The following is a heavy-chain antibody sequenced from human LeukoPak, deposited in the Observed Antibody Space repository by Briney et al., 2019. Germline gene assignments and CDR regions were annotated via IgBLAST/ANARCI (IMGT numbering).Heavy chain of an antibody. CDR1: GGSFSGYY. CDR2: INHSGST. D-gene: IGHD6-13*01. V-gene: IGHV4-34*01. Sequence: PSETLSLTCAVYGGSFSGYYWSWIRQPPGKGLEWIGEINHSGSTNYNPSLKSRVTISVDTSKNQFSLKLSSVTAADTAVYYCARDSSKQQLDLLDYWGQGTLVTVSS. J-gene: IGHJ4*02. CDR3: ARDSSKQQLDLLDY.